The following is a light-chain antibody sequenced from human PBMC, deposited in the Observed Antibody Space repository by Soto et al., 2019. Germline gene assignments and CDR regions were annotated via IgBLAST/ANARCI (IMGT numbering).Light chain of an antibody. CDR3: QQYGSSLWT. V-gene: IGKV3-20*01. CDR2: GAS. CDR1: QSVSSSY. Sequence: EIVLTQSPGTLSLSPGERATLSCRASQSVSSSYLAWYQQKPGQAPRLLIYGASSRATGIPDRFSGSGSGTDFTLTISRLEPEDFAVYYCQQYGSSLWTFCQGTQVDIK. J-gene: IGKJ1*01.